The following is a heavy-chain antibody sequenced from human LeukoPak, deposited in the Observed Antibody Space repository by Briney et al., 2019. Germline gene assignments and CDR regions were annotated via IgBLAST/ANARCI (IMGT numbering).Heavy chain of an antibody. V-gene: IGHV3-9*01. CDR3: AKVRGTYSSGYFFDY. CDR2: ISWNSGYI. CDR1: GFTFDNYA. Sequence: GGSLRLSCAASGFTFDNYAMHWVRQAPGKGLEWLSIISWNSGYIGYADSVKGRFTISRDNAKKSLDLQMNSLRAEDTAFYYCAKVRGTYSSGYFFDYWGQGTLVTVPS. D-gene: IGHD6-19*01. J-gene: IGHJ4*02.